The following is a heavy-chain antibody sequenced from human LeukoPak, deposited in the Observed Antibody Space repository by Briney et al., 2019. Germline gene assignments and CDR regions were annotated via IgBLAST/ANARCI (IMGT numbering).Heavy chain of an antibody. CDR1: GFVFSTYE. CDR3: ARVGAYAAVNW. CDR2: ISSSGSNI. Sequence: PGGSLRLSCAASGFVFSTYEMNWVRQAPGKGLEWISYISSSGSNIHHADSVKGRFTISRDNARNLVFLQMNSLKVEDTAVYYCARVGAYAAVNWWGQGILVTVSS. J-gene: IGHJ4*02. D-gene: IGHD2-2*01. V-gene: IGHV3-48*03.